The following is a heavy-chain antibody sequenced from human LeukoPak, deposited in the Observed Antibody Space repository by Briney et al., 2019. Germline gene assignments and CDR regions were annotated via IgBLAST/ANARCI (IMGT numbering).Heavy chain of an antibody. CDR3: AKDSSTVTTASGGYFDY. CDR2: ISGSGGST. D-gene: IGHD4-17*01. V-gene: IGHV3-23*01. J-gene: IGHJ4*02. CDR1: GFTFSSYA. Sequence: PGGSLRLSCAASGFTFSSYAMSWVRQAPGKGLEWVSAISGSGGSTYYADSVKGRFTISRDNSKNTLYLQMNSLRAEDTAVYYCAKDSSTVTTASGGYFDYWGQGTLVTVSS.